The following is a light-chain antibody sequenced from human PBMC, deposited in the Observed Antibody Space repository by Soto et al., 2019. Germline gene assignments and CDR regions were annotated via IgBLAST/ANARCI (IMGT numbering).Light chain of an antibody. CDR2: GAS. Sequence: DIQMTQSPSSLSASVGDRGTITCQASQDISNYLNWYQQNVGKAPKLLIYGASNLETGVPLRFSGSGSGTEFNFTISSLQPEDIAVYFCQQCDSLPLTFGGGTKVEIK. CDR1: QDISNY. J-gene: IGKJ4*01. V-gene: IGKV1-33*01. CDR3: QQCDSLPLT.